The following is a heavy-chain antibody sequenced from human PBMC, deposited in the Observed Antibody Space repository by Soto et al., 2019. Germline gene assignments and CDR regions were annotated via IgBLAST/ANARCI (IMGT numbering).Heavy chain of an antibody. CDR1: GYTFTNFG. V-gene: IGHV1-18*01. D-gene: IGHD2-2*01. CDR3: ARDGTSFDCTSSSCHLGGYYGMDV. Sequence: GASVKVSCKASGYTFTNFGISWVRQAPGQGLEWMGWISAYNGNTNYAQNFQGRVTMTTDTSTSTAYMELRSLRSDDTAVYYCARDGTSFDCTSSSCHLGGYYGMDVWGQGTTVTVS. J-gene: IGHJ6*02. CDR2: ISAYNGNT.